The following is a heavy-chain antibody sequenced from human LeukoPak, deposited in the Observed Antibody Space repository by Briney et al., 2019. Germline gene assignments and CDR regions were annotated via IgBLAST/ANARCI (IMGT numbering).Heavy chain of an antibody. CDR2: INPNSGGT. J-gene: IGHJ5*02. D-gene: IGHD2-21*01. V-gene: IGHV1-2*02. CDR1: GYSFTDYY. Sequence: ASLKVSCKTSGYSFTDYYMHWVRQAPGQGLEWMGWINPNSGGTSSAQKFQGKVTMTRDTSITTVYMEVSWLTSDDTAIYYCARADRLDGGPYLIGPWGQGTLVTVSS. CDR3: ARADRLDGGPYLIGP.